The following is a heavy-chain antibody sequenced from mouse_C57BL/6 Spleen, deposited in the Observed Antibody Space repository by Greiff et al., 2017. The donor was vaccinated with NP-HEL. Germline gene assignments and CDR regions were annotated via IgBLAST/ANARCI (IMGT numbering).Heavy chain of an antibody. Sequence: EVKLMESEGGLVQPGSSMKLSCTASGFTFSDYYMAWVRQVPEKGLEWVANINYDGSSTYYLDSLKSRFIISRDNAKHILYLQMSSLKSEDTATYYCARDTGYYAMDYWGQGTSVTVSS. CDR2: INYDGSST. V-gene: IGHV5-16*01. J-gene: IGHJ4*01. CDR3: ARDTGYYAMDY. CDR1: GFTFSDYY. D-gene: IGHD1-1*01.